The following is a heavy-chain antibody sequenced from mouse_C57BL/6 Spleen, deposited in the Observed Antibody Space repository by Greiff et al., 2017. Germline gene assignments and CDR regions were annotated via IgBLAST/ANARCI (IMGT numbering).Heavy chain of an antibody. CDR1: GFTFSSYA. Sequence: EVHLVESGGGLVKPGGSLKLSCAASGFTFSSYAMSWVRQTPEKRLEWVATISDGGSYTYYPDNVKGRFTIARDNAKNNLYLQMSHLKSEDTAMYYCARDNSNYGDYAMDYWGQGTSVTVSS. D-gene: IGHD2-5*01. CDR3: ARDNSNYGDYAMDY. V-gene: IGHV5-4*01. CDR2: ISDGGSYT. J-gene: IGHJ4*01.